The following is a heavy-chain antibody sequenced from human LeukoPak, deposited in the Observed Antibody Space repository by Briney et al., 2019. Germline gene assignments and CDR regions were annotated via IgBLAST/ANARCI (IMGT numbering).Heavy chain of an antibody. CDR3: ARGNPTDDSRRSGMS. V-gene: IGHV1-2*02. CDR1: GYTFTGYY. D-gene: IGHD1-14*01. CDR2: INPNSGDT. Sequence: ASVKVSCKASGYTFTGYYMHWVRQAPGQGLEWMGWINPNSGDTRYTQEFQGTVTMTRDTSISTAYMELSRLRSDDTAVYYCARGNPTDDSRRSGMSWGQGTPVTVSS. J-gene: IGHJ5*02.